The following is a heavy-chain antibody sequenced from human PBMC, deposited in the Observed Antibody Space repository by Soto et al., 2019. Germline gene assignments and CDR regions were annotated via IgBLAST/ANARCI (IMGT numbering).Heavy chain of an antibody. J-gene: IGHJ6*03. Sequence: QVQLVESGGGVVQPGTSLRLSCTASGFKFSYYGMHWVRQGPGKGLEWVAVIWYDGGRDYYSDSVEGRFTISRDNFKNTVYLEMNCLRVEDTAVYYCARGTSHFYYYMDVWGEGTTVTVSS. D-gene: IGHD3-16*01. CDR3: ARGTSHFYYYMDV. CDR1: GFKFSYYG. V-gene: IGHV3-33*01. CDR2: IWYDGGRD.